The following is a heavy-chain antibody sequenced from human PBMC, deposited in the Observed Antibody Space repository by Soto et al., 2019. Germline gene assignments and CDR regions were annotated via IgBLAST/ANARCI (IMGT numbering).Heavy chain of an antibody. J-gene: IGHJ6*02. V-gene: IGHV3-21*01. CDR1: GFTFSSYS. D-gene: IGHD3-9*01. Sequence: GSLRLSCAASGFTFSSYSMNWVRQAPGKGLEWVSSISSSSSYIYYADSVKGRFTISRDNAKNSLYLQMNSLRAEDTAVYYCASWPDLVGGAKRKYYYYGMDVWGQGTTVTVSS. CDR2: ISSSSSYI. CDR3: ASWPDLVGGAKRKYYYYGMDV.